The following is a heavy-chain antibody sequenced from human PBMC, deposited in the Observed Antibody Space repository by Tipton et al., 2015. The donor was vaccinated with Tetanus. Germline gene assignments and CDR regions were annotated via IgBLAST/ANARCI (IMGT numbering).Heavy chain of an antibody. Sequence: TLSLTCTVSGASISTSRFYWAWIRQSPGKGLDWIGSIYYTGSTVYNPSLKSRVTMSVDSSKSQFSLDLRSVTASDTAVYFCARHMAEHDTRYFDLWGQGTKVTVSS. CDR1: GASISTSRFY. CDR3: ARHMAEHDTRYFDL. V-gene: IGHV4-39*01. D-gene: IGHD3-16*02. CDR2: IYYTGST. J-gene: IGHJ3*01.